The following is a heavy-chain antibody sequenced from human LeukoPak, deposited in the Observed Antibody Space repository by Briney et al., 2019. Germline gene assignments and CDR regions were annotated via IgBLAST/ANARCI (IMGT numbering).Heavy chain of an antibody. CDR2: IIPIFGTA. V-gene: IGHV1-69*05. J-gene: IGHJ5*02. CDR1: GGTFSSYA. CDR3: LGLNLTTLDGFDP. D-gene: IGHD4-11*01. Sequence: ASVKVSCKASGGTFSSYAISWVRQAPGQGLEWMGGIIPIFGTANYAQKFQGRVTITTDESTSTAYMELSSLRSEDTAVYYCLGLNLTTLDGFDPWGQGTLVTVSS.